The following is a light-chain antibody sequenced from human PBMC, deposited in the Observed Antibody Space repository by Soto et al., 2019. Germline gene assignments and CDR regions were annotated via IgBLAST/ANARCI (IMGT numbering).Light chain of an antibody. CDR2: EVS. CDR1: SSDVGGYNY. J-gene: IGLJ2*01. V-gene: IGLV2-8*01. Sequence: QSVLTQHPSASGSPGQSVTISCTGTSSDVGGYNYVSWYQQHPGKAPKLMIYEVSKRPSGVPDRFSGSKSGNTASLTVSGLQAEDEADYYCSSYAGSNNPHVVFGGGTKLTVL. CDR3: SSYAGSNNPHVV.